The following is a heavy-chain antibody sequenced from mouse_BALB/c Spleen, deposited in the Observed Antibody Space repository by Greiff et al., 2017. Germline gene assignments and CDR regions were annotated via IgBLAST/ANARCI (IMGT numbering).Heavy chain of an antibody. CDR3: ARDRRYDVSLDY. CDR1: GFTFSSYG. Sequence: EVKLVESGGGLVQPGGSLKLSCAASGFTFSSYGMSWVRQTPDKRLELVATINSNGGSTYYPDSVKGRFTISRDNAKNTLYLQMSSLKSEDTAMYYCARDRRYDVSLDYWGQGTSVTVSS. J-gene: IGHJ4*01. D-gene: IGHD2-14*01. CDR2: INSNGGST. V-gene: IGHV5-6-3*01.